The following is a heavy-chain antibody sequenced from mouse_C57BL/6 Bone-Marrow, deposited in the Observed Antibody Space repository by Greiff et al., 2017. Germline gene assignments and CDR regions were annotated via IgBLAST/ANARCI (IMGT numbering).Heavy chain of an antibody. V-gene: IGHV10-3*01. CDR3: VRDRGGRLRRRAMDY. J-gene: IGHJ4*01. D-gene: IGHD2-4*01. CDR1: GFTFNTYA. Sequence: EAGGGLVQPKGSLKLSCAASGFTFNTYAMHWVRQAPGKGLEWVARIRSKSSNYATYYADSVKDRFTIPRDDSQSMLYLQMNNLNTVDTAMYYCVRDRGGRLRRRAMDYWGQGTSVTVSS. CDR2: IRSKSSNYAT.